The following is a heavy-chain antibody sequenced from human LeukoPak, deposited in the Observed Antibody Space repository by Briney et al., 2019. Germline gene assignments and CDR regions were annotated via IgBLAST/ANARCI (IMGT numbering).Heavy chain of an antibody. CDR2: ISAYNRNT. J-gene: IGHJ4*02. Sequence: ASVKVSCKTSGYNFVNYGLSWVRQAPGQRLEWMGWISAYNRNTNYAQKFQDRVTMTTDTSTTTAYMELRSLRSDDTAVYYCAILRFLEWPFDSWGQGTLVTVSS. CDR1: GYNFVNYG. V-gene: IGHV1-18*01. CDR3: AILRFLEWPFDS. D-gene: IGHD3-3*01.